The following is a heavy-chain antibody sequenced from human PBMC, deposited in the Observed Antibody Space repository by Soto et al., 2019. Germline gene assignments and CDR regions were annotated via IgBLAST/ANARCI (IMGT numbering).Heavy chain of an antibody. CDR3: ARDGSGYSVNWFDP. CDR1: GGSISSYY. D-gene: IGHD5-12*01. Sequence: SETLSLTCTVSGGSISSYYWIWIRQPPGKGLEWIGYIYYSGSTNYNPSLKSRVTISVDTSKNQFSLKLSSVTAADTAVYYCARDGSGYSVNWFDPWGQGTLVTVS. V-gene: IGHV4-59*01. CDR2: IYYSGST. J-gene: IGHJ5*02.